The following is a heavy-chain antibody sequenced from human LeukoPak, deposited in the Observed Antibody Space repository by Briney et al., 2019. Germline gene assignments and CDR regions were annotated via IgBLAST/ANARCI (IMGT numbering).Heavy chain of an antibody. J-gene: IGHJ4*02. CDR1: GYTFTDYY. V-gene: IGHV1-2*02. CDR2: INPKSGDT. Sequence: ASVKVSCKASGYTFTDYYFHWVRQAPGQGLEWMGWINPKSGDTNYAQNSQGRVSMTRDTSISTAYMDLSRLTSDDTAVYYCARAGTGMLVDYWGQGTLVTVSS. D-gene: IGHD5-18*01. CDR3: ARAGTGMLVDY.